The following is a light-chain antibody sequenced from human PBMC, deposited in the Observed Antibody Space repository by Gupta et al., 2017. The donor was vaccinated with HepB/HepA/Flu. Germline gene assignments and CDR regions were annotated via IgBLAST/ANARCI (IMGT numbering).Light chain of an antibody. CDR2: DVS. CDR1: SSEVGSRKY. Sequence: HSALTQPASVSGSPGQSITVSCTGTSSEVGSRKYVSWYQQHPGKAPKLLIYDVSNRPSGVSNRFSGSKSGNTASLTISGLQAEDEADYYCSSYATSSTYVFGTGTKVAVL. CDR3: SSYATSSTYV. J-gene: IGLJ1*01. V-gene: IGLV2-14*01.